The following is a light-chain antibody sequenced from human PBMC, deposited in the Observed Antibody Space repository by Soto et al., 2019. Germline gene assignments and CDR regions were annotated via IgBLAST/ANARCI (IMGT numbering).Light chain of an antibody. CDR3: SSFASSNTWV. CDR1: SSDVGAYNY. V-gene: IGLV2-8*01. J-gene: IGLJ3*02. Sequence: QSVLTQPPSASGSPGQSVTISCTGTSSDVGAYNYVSWYQQHAGKAPKLVIYEVTKRPSGVPDRFSCSKSANTDSLTVSGRQDEDEAAYYCSSFASSNTWVFGGGTKMTVL. CDR2: EVT.